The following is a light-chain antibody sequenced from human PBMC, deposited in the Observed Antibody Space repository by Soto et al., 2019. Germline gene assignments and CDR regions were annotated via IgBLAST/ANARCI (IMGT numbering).Light chain of an antibody. V-gene: IGLV1-40*01. Sequence: SALTQPPSVSGAPGQRVTISCSGGSSNIGAGYDVQWYQQLPGTAPKLLIYDNTNRPSGVPDRFSGFNSDTSASLAITGLQAEDEAEYYCQSYDSSLGALVFGGATQLT. CDR3: QSYDSSLGALV. J-gene: IGLJ3*02. CDR2: DNT. CDR1: SSNIGAGYD.